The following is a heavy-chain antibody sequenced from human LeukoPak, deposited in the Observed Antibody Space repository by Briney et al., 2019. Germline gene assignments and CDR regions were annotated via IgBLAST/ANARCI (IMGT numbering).Heavy chain of an antibody. V-gene: IGHV3-21*01. CDR1: GFTFSSYS. D-gene: IGHD3-10*01. J-gene: IGHJ6*04. CDR2: ISSSSSYI. Sequence: GGSLRLSCAASGFTFSSYSMNWVRQAPGKGLEWVSSISSSSSYIYYADSVKGRFTISRDNAKNSLYLQMNRLRAEDTAVYYCARPLMVRGAHYYGMDVWGKGTTVTVSS. CDR3: ARPLMVRGAHYYGMDV.